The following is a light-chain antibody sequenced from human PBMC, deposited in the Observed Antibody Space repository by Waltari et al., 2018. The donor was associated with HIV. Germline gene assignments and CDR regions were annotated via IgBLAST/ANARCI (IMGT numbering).Light chain of an antibody. CDR3: AAWDDSLNVV. Sequence: TPGQRVTISCSGSSSNIGSNTVNWYQQLPGTAPKLLIYSNNQRPSGVPDRFSGSKSGTSASLAISGLQSEDEADYYCAAWDDSLNVVFGGGTKLTVL. CDR1: SSNIGSNT. CDR2: SNN. J-gene: IGLJ3*02. V-gene: IGLV1-44*01.